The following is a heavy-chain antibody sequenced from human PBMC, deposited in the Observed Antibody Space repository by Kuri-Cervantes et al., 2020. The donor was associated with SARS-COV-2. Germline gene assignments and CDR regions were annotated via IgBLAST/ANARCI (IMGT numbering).Heavy chain of an antibody. D-gene: IGHD3-3*01. J-gene: IGHJ3*02. V-gene: IGHV3-21*01. CDR3: ARDSDFWSGYYTGIVAFDI. CDR1: GFTFSSYS. CDR2: ISSSSSYI. Sequence: GESLMISCASSGFTFSSYSRNWVREAPGKGLEWVSSISSSSSYIYYADSVKGRFTISRDNAKNSLYLQMNSLRAEDTAVYYCARDSDFWSGYYTGIVAFDIWGQGTMVTVSS.